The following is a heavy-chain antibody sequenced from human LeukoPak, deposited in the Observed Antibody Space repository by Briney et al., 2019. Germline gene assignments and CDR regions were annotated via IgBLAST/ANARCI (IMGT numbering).Heavy chain of an antibody. CDR3: ARGVAGYGPYDY. CDR1: GGSISNYW. CDR2: VFDSGGT. J-gene: IGHJ4*02. Sequence: SETLSLTCTVSGGSISNYWWSWIRQPPGKGLEWIGYVFDSGGTNYNPSLKSRVTISVDTSKKQFSLKLSSVTAADTAVYYCARGVAGYGPYDYWGQGTLVTVSS. D-gene: IGHD5-12*01. V-gene: IGHV4-59*01.